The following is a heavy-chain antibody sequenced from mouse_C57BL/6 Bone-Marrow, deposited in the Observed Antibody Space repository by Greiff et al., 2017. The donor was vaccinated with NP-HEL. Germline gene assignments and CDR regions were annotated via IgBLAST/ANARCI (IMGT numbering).Heavy chain of an antibody. D-gene: IGHD1-1*01. CDR3: TRPTVVDAMDY. J-gene: IGHJ4*01. CDR2: IDPETGGT. V-gene: IGHV1-15*01. Sequence: VQLQQSGAELVRPGASVTLSCKASGYTFTDYEMHWVKQTPVHGLEWIGAIDPETGGTAYNQKFKGKAILTADKSSSTAYMELRSLTSEDSAVYYCTRPTVVDAMDYWGQGTSVTVSS. CDR1: GYTFTDYE.